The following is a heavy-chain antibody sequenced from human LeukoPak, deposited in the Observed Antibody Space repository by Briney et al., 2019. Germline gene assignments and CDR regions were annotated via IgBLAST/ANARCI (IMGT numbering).Heavy chain of an antibody. CDR3: AGDRDDSTNYTPYYFDY. V-gene: IGHV4-38-2*02. CDR2: IHHGVST. CDR1: GYSITSNYY. D-gene: IGHD2-8*01. Sequence: SETLSLICAVSGYSITSNYYWAWIRQPPGRGLEWIGSIHHGVSTFYNPSLKSRVIISVDTSNNHFSLRLTSVTAADTAVYYCAGDRDDSTNYTPYYFDYWGQGALVAVSS. J-gene: IGHJ4*02.